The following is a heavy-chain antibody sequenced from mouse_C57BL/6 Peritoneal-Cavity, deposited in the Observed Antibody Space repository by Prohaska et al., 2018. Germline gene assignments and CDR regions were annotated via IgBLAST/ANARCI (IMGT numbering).Heavy chain of an antibody. CDR2: INPDSSTI. D-gene: IGHD4-1*01. Sequence: EVKLLQSGVGLVQPGGSLKLSCAASGIDFSRYWMSWVRRAPGKGLERIREINPDSSTINYAPSLKDKFIISRDNAKNTLYLQMSKVGSEETALYYCARSLTGCFDYWGKGTNVKDSS. V-gene: IGHV4-1*01. CDR1: GIDFSRYW. J-gene: IGHJ2*01. CDR3: ARSLTGCFDY.